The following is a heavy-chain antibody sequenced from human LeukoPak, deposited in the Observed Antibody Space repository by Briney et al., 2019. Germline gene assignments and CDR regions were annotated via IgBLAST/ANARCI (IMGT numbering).Heavy chain of an antibody. V-gene: IGHV1-69*05. CDR1: GGTFSSYA. CDR2: IIPIFGTA. D-gene: IGHD6-13*01. Sequence: GSSVKVSCKASGGTFSSYAISWVRQAPGQGLEWMGGIIPIFGTANYAQKFQGRVTITTDESTSTAYMELSSLRSEDTAVYYCARSPPPAAGTSDYYFDYWGQGTLVTVSS. CDR3: ARSPPPAAGTSDYYFDY. J-gene: IGHJ4*02.